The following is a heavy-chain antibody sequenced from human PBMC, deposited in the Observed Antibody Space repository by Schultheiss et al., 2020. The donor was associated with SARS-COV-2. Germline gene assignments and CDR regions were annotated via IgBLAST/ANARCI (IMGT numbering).Heavy chain of an antibody. Sequence: SWVRQAPGKGLEWVSYISSDSSTMYYADSVKGRFTISRDNSKNTLYLQMNSLRAEDTAVYYCAKEFSSGWYFAFWGQGTLVTVSS. D-gene: IGHD6-19*01. V-gene: IGHV3-48*01. J-gene: IGHJ4*02. CDR3: AKEFSSGWYFAF. CDR2: ISSDSSTM.